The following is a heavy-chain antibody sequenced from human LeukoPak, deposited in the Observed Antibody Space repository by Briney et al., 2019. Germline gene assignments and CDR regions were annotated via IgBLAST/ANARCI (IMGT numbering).Heavy chain of an antibody. J-gene: IGHJ6*02. CDR1: GFTFSSYG. D-gene: IGHD5-12*01. CDR3: ARERGYSGRYYGMDV. CDR2: IWYDGSNK. Sequence: PGGSLRLSCAASGFTFSSYGMHWVRQAPDKGLEWVAVIWYDGSNKYYADSVKGRFTISRDNSKNTLYLQMNSLRAEDTAVYYCARERGYSGRYYGMDVWGQGTTVTVSS. V-gene: IGHV3-33*01.